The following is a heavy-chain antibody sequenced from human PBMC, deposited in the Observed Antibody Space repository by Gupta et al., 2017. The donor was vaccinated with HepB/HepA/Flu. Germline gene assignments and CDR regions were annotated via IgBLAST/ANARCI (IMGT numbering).Heavy chain of an antibody. V-gene: IGHV3-74*01. CDR1: GFPVSSYW. CDR3: SRDTFGPYDY. J-gene: IGHJ4*02. Sequence: EVQLAESGGGLVQPGGSLRLPCAASGFPVSSYWMHWVRQAPGKGLVWVSRMNQHGSVINYADSVKGRFTISRDNTKNALYLQMNSLRAEDTAIYFCSRDTFGPYDYWGQGTLVTVSS. D-gene: IGHD2/OR15-2a*01. CDR2: MNQHGSVI.